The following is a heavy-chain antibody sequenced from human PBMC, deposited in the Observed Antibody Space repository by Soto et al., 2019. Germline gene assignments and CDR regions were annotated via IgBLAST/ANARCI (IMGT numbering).Heavy chain of an antibody. CDR2: IYYSGST. Sequence: PSETLSLTCTVSGVSISSHYWSWIRQPPGKGLEWIGYIYYSGSTYYNPSLKSRVTISVDTSKNQFSLKLSSVTAADTAVYYCARHTPAISISDHWGQGTLVTVSS. D-gene: IGHD2-15*01. V-gene: IGHV4-59*08. CDR1: GVSISSHY. J-gene: IGHJ4*02. CDR3: ARHTPAISISDH.